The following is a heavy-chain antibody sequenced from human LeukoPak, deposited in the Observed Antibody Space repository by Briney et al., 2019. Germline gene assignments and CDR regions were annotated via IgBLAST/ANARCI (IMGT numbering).Heavy chain of an antibody. D-gene: IGHD6-19*01. Sequence: GASVKVSCKASGYTFTSYAMHWVRQAPGQRLEWMGWINAGNGNTKYSQKFQGRVTITRDTSASTAYMELSSLRSEDTAVYYCASPGPGIAVAGPLGYWGQGTLVTVSS. J-gene: IGHJ4*02. V-gene: IGHV1-3*01. CDR2: INAGNGNT. CDR1: GYTFTSYA. CDR3: ASPGPGIAVAGPLGY.